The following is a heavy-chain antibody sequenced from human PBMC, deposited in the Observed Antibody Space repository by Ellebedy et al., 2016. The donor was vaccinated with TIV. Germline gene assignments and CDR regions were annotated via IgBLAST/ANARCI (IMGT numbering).Heavy chain of an antibody. CDR1: GFTFSSYS. V-gene: IGHV3-23*01. Sequence: GGSLRLSCAASGFTFSSYSMNWVRQSPGKGLEWVSAILAGGATLYTDSVKGRFTISRDNSKSTLYLQMDSLRGEYTAVYYRAKDRKPDSRWNFDYWGQGTLVTVSS. D-gene: IGHD6-13*01. CDR2: ILAGGAT. CDR3: AKDRKPDSRWNFDY. J-gene: IGHJ4*02.